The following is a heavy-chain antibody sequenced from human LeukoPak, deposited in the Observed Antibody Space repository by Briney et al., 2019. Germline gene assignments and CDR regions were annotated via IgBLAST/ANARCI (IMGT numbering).Heavy chain of an antibody. CDR1: GGSISSGSYY. J-gene: IGHJ4*02. Sequence: PSETLSLTCTVSGGSISSGSYYWSWIRQPAGKGLEWIGRIYTNGSTNYNPSLKSRVTISVDTSKNQFSLKLSSVTAADTALYYCARDFNYYDSSGYLIWGQGTLVTVSS. CDR2: IYTNGST. CDR3: ARDFNYYDSSGYLI. V-gene: IGHV4-61*02. D-gene: IGHD3-22*01.